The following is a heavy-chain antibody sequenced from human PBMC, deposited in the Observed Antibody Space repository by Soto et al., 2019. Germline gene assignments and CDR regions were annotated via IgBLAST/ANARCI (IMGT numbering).Heavy chain of an antibody. V-gene: IGHV1-18*01. D-gene: IGHD1-26*01. CDR3: ARGGQECSNSGCGYIYDGMDV. CDR1: GYTFSHYG. CDR2: ISAYNGNR. Sequence: ASVKVSCKASGYTFSHYGIGWVRQAPGLGLEWMGWISAYNGNRHFAEGLRGRITMTTNTTTSTADMELRSLSSDDTAVYYCARGGQECSNSGCGYIYDGMDVWGQGTTVTVSS. J-gene: IGHJ6*02.